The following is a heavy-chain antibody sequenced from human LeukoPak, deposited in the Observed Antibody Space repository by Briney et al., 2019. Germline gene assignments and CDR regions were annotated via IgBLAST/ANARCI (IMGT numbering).Heavy chain of an antibody. J-gene: IGHJ4*02. CDR3: AKAAIRYTTRWNNFDY. CDR2: ISWDGGNI. D-gene: IGHD2-2*02. CDR1: GFTFDDYA. V-gene: IGHV3-43D*03. Sequence: GGSLRLSCAASGFTFDDYAMHWVRHAPGKGLEWVSLISWDGGNIYYADSMKDRFTISRDNSKNSLYLQMNSLRAEDSAFYYCAKAAIRYTTRWNNFDYWGQGTLVTVSS.